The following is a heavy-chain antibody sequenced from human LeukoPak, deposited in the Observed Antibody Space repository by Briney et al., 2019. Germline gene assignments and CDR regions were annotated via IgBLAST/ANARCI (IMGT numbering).Heavy chain of an antibody. CDR1: GFTFSNYG. D-gene: IGHD3-10*01. Sequence: GGSLRLSCAASGFTFSNYGMHWVRQAPGKGLEWVAFIRYDGSNKYYADSVKGRFTISRDNSKNTLYLQMNSLRAEDTAVYYCAKDFYNSGSAFDYWGQGTLVTVSS. CDR2: IRYDGSNK. J-gene: IGHJ4*02. V-gene: IGHV3-30*02. CDR3: AKDFYNSGSAFDY.